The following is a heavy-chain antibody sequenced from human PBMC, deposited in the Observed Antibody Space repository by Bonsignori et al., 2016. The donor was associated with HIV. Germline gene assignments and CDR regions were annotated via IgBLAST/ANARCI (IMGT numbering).Heavy chain of an antibody. Sequence: WIRQPPGKGLEWIGYIYYSGSTNYNPSLKSRVTISVDTSKNQFSLKLSSVTAADTAVYYCARDPRIAVAHYFDYWGQGTLVTVSS. CDR2: IYYSGST. CDR3: ARDPRIAVAHYFDY. V-gene: IGHV4-59*01. J-gene: IGHJ4*02. D-gene: IGHD6-19*01.